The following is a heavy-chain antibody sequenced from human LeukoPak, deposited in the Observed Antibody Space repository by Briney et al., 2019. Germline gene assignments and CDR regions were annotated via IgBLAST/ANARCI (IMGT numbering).Heavy chain of an antibody. J-gene: IGHJ4*02. V-gene: IGHV4-34*01. CDR1: GGSFSGYY. D-gene: IGHD3-22*01. CDR3: ARGRRNYYDSSGTILDY. CDR2: INHSGST. Sequence: SETLSLTCAVYGGSFSGYYWSWIRQPPGKGLEWIGEINHSGSTNYNPSLKSRVTISVDTSKNQFSQKLSSVTAADTAVYYCARGRRNYYDSSGTILDYWGQGTLVTVSS.